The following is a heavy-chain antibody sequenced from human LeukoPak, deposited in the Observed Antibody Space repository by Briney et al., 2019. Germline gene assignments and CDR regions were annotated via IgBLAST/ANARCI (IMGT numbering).Heavy chain of an antibody. Sequence: SETLSLTCTVSGGSISSYYWSWIRQPPGKGLEWIGYIYYSGSTNYNPSLKSRVTISVDTSKNQFSLKLSSVTAADTAVYYCASRFGITGTTHYFDYWGQGTLVTVSS. V-gene: IGHV4-59*01. J-gene: IGHJ4*02. CDR3: ASRFGITGTTHYFDY. D-gene: IGHD1-20*01. CDR2: IYYSGST. CDR1: GGSISSYY.